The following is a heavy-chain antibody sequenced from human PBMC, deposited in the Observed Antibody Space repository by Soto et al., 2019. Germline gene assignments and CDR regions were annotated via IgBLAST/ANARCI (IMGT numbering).Heavy chain of an antibody. J-gene: IGHJ6*02. CDR3: ARDLSYDFWSGYYTHYYYGMDV. V-gene: IGHV3-48*01. Sequence: PGGSLRLSCAASGLTFSSYSMNWVRQAPGKGLEWVSYISSSSSTIYYADSVKGRFTISRDNSKNTLYLQMNSLRAEDTAVYYCARDLSYDFWSGYYTHYYYGMDVWGQGTTVTVSS. D-gene: IGHD3-3*01. CDR2: ISSSSSTI. CDR1: GLTFSSYS.